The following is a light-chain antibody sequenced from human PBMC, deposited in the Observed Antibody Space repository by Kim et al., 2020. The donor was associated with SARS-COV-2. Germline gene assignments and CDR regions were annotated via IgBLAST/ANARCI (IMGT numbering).Light chain of an antibody. CDR2: GAS. Sequence: EIVMTQSPATLSVSPGKRATLSCRASQSVSSNLAWYQQKPGQAPRLLIYGASTRATGIPARFGGSGSGTEFTLTISSLQSEDFAVYYCQQYNNWPRTFGQGTKVDIK. CDR1: QSVSSN. CDR3: QQYNNWPRT. J-gene: IGKJ1*01. V-gene: IGKV3-15*01.